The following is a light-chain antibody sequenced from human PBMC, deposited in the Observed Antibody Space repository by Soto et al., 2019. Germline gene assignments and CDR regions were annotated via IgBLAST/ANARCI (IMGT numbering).Light chain of an antibody. Sequence: QSVLTQPASVSGSPGQSITISCTGTSSDGGSYNLVSWYQQHPGKAPKLMIYEVSKRPSGVSNRFSGSKSGNTASLTISGRQAEDEADYYCCSYAGSSTFVFGTGTKLTVL. J-gene: IGLJ1*01. CDR3: CSYAGSSTFV. V-gene: IGLV2-23*02. CDR1: SSDGGSYNL. CDR2: EVS.